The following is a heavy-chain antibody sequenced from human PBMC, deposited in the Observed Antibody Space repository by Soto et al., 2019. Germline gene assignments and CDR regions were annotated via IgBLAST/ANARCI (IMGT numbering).Heavy chain of an antibody. CDR3: ARDHAVVLGSSRGWFDP. D-gene: IGHD2-2*01. CDR1: GYTFTSYY. Sequence: SVKVSCKASGYTFTSYYMHWVRQAPGQGLEWMGIINPSGGSTSYAQKFQGRVTMTRDTSTSTVYMELSSLRSEDTAVYYCARDHAVVLGSSRGWFDPWGQGTLVTVSS. J-gene: IGHJ5*02. CDR2: INPSGGST. V-gene: IGHV1-46*01.